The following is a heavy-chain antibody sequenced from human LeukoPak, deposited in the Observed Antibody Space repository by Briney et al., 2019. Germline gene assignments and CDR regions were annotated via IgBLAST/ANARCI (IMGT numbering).Heavy chain of an antibody. CDR3: ARGPGPVEY. CDR1: GNTFTSYA. Sequence: ASVKVSCKASGNTFTSYAMNWLRQAPGQGLEWIGWITTNTGSPMYAQGFTGRFVFSLDTSVNMAYLQISSLKAEDTAVYYCARGPGPVEYWGQGTLVTVSS. CDR2: ITTNTGSP. J-gene: IGHJ4*02. D-gene: IGHD2-2*01. V-gene: IGHV7-4-1*04.